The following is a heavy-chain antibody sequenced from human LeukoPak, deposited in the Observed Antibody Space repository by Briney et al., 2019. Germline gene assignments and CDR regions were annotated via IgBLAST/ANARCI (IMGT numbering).Heavy chain of an antibody. D-gene: IGHD2-21*02. J-gene: IGHJ4*02. Sequence: SETLSLTCTVSGGSISSSSYYWGWIRQPPGKGLECIGSIYYSGSTYYNPSLKSRVTISVDTSKNQFSPKLSSVTAADTAVYYCARQADCGGDCYPYYFDYWGQGTLVTVSS. CDR3: ARQADCGGDCYPYYFDY. CDR2: IYYSGST. V-gene: IGHV4-39*01. CDR1: GGSISSSSYY.